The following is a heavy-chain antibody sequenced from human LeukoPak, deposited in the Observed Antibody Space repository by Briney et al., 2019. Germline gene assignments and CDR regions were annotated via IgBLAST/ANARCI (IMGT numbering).Heavy chain of an antibody. D-gene: IGHD2-2*01. J-gene: IGHJ2*01. Sequence: PGGSLRLSCAASGFTFSSYSMNWVRQAPGKGLEWVSYISSSSSTIYYADSVKGRFTISRDNAKNSLHLQMNSLRAEDTAVYYCARDDCSSTSCYVPPGYFDLWGRGTLVTVSS. V-gene: IGHV3-48*01. CDR1: GFTFSSYS. CDR2: ISSSSSTI. CDR3: ARDDCSSTSCYVPPGYFDL.